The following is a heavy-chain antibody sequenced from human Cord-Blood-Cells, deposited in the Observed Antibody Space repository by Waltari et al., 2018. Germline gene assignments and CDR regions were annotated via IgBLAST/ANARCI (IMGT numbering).Heavy chain of an antibody. Sequence: EVQLVETGGGLIQPGGSLRLSCAASGFTVSSNYLSWVRQAPGKGLEGVSGIYSGGSTYYADSVKGRFTISRDNSKNTLYLQMNSLRAEDTAVYYCARERHDYVDYVFDYWGQGTLVTVSS. J-gene: IGHJ4*02. CDR3: ARERHDYVDYVFDY. CDR2: IYSGGST. CDR1: GFTVSSNY. D-gene: IGHD4-17*01. V-gene: IGHV3-53*02.